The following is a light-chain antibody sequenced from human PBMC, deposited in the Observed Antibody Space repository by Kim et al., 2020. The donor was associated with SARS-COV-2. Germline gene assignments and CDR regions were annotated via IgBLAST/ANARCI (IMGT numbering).Light chain of an antibody. V-gene: IGKV1-8*01. CDR2: AAS. J-gene: IGKJ1*01. Sequence: AIRISQSPSSLSASTGDRVTITCRASQDTSNYLAWYQQKPGKAPKLLIFAASTLQSEVPSRFSGSGSGTDFTLSISCLQSEDFATYYCQQYYSYPWTFGQGTKVDIK. CDR1: QDTSNY. CDR3: QQYYSYPWT.